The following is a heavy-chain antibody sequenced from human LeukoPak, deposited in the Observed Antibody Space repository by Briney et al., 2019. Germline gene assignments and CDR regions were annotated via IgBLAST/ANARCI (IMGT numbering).Heavy chain of an antibody. CDR3: ARLGYCSSTSCLDY. CDR2: INPNSGGT. J-gene: IGHJ4*02. D-gene: IGHD2-2*01. Sequence: ASVKVSCKASGYTFTGYYMHWVRRAPGQGLEWMGWINPNSGGTNYAQKFQGRVTMTRDTSISTAYMELSRLRSDDTAVYYCARLGYCSSTSCLDYWGQGTLVTVSS. CDR1: GYTFTGYY. V-gene: IGHV1-2*02.